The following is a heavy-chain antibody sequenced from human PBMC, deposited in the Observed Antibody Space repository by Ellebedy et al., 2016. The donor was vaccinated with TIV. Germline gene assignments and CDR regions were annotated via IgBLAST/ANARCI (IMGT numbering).Heavy chain of an antibody. J-gene: IGHJ5*02. CDR2: IYYSGST. V-gene: IGHV4-39*01. D-gene: IGHD3-16*01. CDR3: ARWISSYAEP. Sequence: SETLSLTCTVSGVSITSYYWGWIRQPPGKGLEWIGSIYYSGSTYYNPSLKSRVTISVDTSKNQFSLRLTSVTAADTAVYYCARWISSYAEPWGQGTLVTVSS. CDR1: GVSITSYY.